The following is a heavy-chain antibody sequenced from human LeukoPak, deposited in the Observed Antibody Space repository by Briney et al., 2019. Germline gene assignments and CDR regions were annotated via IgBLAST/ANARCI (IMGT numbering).Heavy chain of an antibody. CDR1: GFPFSVYE. V-gene: IGHV3-48*03. CDR2: IGASGTTK. CDR3: ALLAVASDFDY. D-gene: IGHD6-19*01. Sequence: GGSLRLSCAVSGFPFSVYEMNWVRQAPGKGLEWVSNIGASGTTKYYADSVKGRFSISRDNAKTSLYLQMNSLRVDDTAVYYCALLAVASDFDYWGQGVLVTVSS. J-gene: IGHJ4*02.